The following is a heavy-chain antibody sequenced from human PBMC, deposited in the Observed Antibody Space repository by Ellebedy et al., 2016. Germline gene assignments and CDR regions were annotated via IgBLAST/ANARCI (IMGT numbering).Heavy chain of an antibody. CDR1: GYTFTSYA. V-gene: IGHV1-8*01. Sequence: ASVKVSXXASGYTFTSYAINWVRQATGQGLEWMGWMNPNSGNTGYAQKFQGRVTMTRNTSISTAYMELSSLRSEDTAVYYCARPGGNSWFDPWGQGTLVTVSS. CDR2: MNPNSGNT. J-gene: IGHJ5*02. CDR3: ARPGGNSWFDP. D-gene: IGHD2/OR15-2a*01.